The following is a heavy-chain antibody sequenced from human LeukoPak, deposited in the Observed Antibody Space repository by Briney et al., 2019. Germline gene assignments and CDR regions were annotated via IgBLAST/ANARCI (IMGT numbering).Heavy chain of an antibody. Sequence: PSETLSLTCTVSGGSISSSSYYWGWIRQPPGKGLEWIGSIYYSGSTYYNPPLKSRVTISVDTSKNQFSLKLSSVTAADTAVYYCARKERHWYFDLWGRGTLVTVSS. V-gene: IGHV4-39*01. D-gene: IGHD1-1*01. J-gene: IGHJ2*01. CDR3: ARKERHWYFDL. CDR2: IYYSGST. CDR1: GGSISSSSYY.